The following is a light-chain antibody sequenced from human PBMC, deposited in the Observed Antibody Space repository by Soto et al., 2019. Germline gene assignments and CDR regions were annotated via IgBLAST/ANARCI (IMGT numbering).Light chain of an antibody. CDR2: DGS. Sequence: EIVLTQSPATLSLSPGERATLSCWASQSISVYLAWYQQRPGQAPRLLIHDGSNRATGIPARFSGSGSGTDFTLTISRLEPDDFAVYYCQQRADWPSTFGQGTRLEI. CDR1: QSISVY. CDR3: QQRADWPST. V-gene: IGKV3-11*01. J-gene: IGKJ5*01.